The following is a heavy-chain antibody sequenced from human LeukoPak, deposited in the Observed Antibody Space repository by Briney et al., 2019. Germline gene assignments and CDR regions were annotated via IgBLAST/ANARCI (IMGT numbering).Heavy chain of an antibody. CDR2: ITSSSSYI. J-gene: IGHJ4*02. D-gene: IGHD3-22*01. V-gene: IGHV3-21*04. CDR1: GFTFSNYN. CDR3: ARVYTYYYDSSGYYYFDY. Sequence: GGSLRLSCAGSGFTFSNYNMNWVRRAPGKGLEWVSSITSSSSYIYYADSVKGRFTISRDNAKNSLYLQMNSLRAEDTAVYYCARVYTYYYDSSGYYYFDYWGQGTLVTVSS.